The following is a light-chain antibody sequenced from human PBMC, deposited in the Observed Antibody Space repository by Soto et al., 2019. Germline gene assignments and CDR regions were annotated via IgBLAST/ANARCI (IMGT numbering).Light chain of an antibody. Sequence: MTQSPSTLSGSVGDRVTITCRASQTISSWLAWYQQKPGQPPRLLIYGATTRATGIPARFSGSGSGTEFTLTISSLQSEDFAVYYCQQYNNWPLTFGGGTQLDIK. J-gene: IGKJ4*01. CDR1: QTISSW. CDR2: GAT. CDR3: QQYNNWPLT. V-gene: IGKV3D-15*01.